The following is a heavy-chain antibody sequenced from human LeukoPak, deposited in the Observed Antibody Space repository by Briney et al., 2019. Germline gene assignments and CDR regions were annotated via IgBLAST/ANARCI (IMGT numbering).Heavy chain of an antibody. J-gene: IGHJ3*02. CDR2: IIPIFGTA. D-gene: IGHD1-26*01. CDR3: ARDRGIVGASDAFDI. CDR1: GGTFSSYA. V-gene: IGHV1-69*06. Sequence: SVTVSCKASGGTFSSYAISWVRQAPGQGLEWMGRIIPIFGTANYAQKFQGRVTITADKSTSTAYMELSSLRSEDTAVYYCARDRGIVGASDAFDIWGHGTMVTVSS.